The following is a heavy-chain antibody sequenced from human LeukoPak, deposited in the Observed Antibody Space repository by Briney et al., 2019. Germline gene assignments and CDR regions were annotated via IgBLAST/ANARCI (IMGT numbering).Heavy chain of an antibody. CDR3: ARSVPYGTTWYGRSDC. CDR2: IRHDGSTK. J-gene: IGHJ4*02. V-gene: IGHV3-7*03. CDR1: GFPFYSYW. Sequence: GGSLRLSCTASGFPFYSYWMTWVRQTPGKGLEWVANIRHDGSTKYYVDSVKGRFTISRDNAMNSLYLQMDSLRVEDTAIYYCARSVPYGTTWYGRSDCWGQGTQVAVSS. D-gene: IGHD6-13*01.